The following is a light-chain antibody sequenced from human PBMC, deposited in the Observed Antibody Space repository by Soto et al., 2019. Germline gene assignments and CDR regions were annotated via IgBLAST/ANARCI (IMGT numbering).Light chain of an antibody. CDR3: QQSYSAPSD. Sequence: DIQMTQSPSSLSASVGDRVTITCRASQNIRRYLNWYQQRPGKAPKLLIYAASSLQSGVPSRFSGSGSGTDFTLSISSMQHEDFETYFCQQSYSAPSDFGQGTKVEIK. J-gene: IGKJ1*01. V-gene: IGKV1-39*01. CDR1: QNIRRY. CDR2: AAS.